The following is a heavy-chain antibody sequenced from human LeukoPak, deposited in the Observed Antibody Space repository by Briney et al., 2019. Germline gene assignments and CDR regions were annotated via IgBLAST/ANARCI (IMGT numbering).Heavy chain of an antibody. CDR3: AKDRVAVAGGRHFDY. CDR2: IYHSGRT. D-gene: IGHD6-19*01. J-gene: IGHJ4*02. V-gene: IGHV4-4*02. Sequence: SETLSLTCAVSGGSISSSNWWSWVRQPPGKGLEWIGEIYHSGRTNYNPSLKSRITMSIDKSKNHFSLKLNSVTAADTAVYYCAKDRVAVAGGRHFDYWGQGTLVTVSS. CDR1: GGSISSSNW.